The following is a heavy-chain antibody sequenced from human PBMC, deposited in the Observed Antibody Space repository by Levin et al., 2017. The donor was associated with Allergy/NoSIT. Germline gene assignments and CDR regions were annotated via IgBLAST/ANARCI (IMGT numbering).Heavy chain of an antibody. CDR2: ISSSSSYT. D-gene: IGHD5-24*01. CDR3: ARRNRDHGYSNLRLSWYFDL. J-gene: IGHJ2*01. V-gene: IGHV3-11*03. CDR1: GFTFSDYY. Sequence: GESLKISCAASGFTFSDYYMSWIRQAPGKGLEWVSYISSSSSYTNYADSVKGRFTISRDNAKNSLYLQMNSLRAEDTAVYYCARRNRDHGYSNLRLSWYFDLWGRGTLVTVSS.